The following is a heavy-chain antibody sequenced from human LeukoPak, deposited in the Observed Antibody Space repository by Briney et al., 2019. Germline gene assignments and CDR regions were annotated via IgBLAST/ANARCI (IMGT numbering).Heavy chain of an antibody. CDR1: GYTFTGYY. CDR3: ARSYDYGDYGLGY. V-gene: IGHV1-2*02. Sequence: AASVKVSCKASGYTFTGYYMHWVRQAPGQGLEWMGWINPNSGGTNYAQKFQGRVTMTRDTSISTAYMELSRLRSDDTAVYYCARSYDYGDYGLGYWGQGTLVTVSS. D-gene: IGHD4-17*01. CDR2: INPNSGGT. J-gene: IGHJ4*02.